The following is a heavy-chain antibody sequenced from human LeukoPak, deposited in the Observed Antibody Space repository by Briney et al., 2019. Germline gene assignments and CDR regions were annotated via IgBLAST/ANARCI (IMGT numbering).Heavy chain of an antibody. CDR2: NYPGHSKT. D-gene: IGHD1-7*01. J-gene: IGHJ3*02. CDR1: GYSFPSIW. CDR3: ARRNDWNYAFQI. V-gene: IGHV5-51*01. Sequence: PGESPKISRKGSGYSFPSIWIGWVRQMPRKGPEWMGINYPGHSKTTYSPSFQGHVTISADKSISTAYLQWSSMKDADTAMYYCARRNDWNYAFQIWGQGTMVTVSS.